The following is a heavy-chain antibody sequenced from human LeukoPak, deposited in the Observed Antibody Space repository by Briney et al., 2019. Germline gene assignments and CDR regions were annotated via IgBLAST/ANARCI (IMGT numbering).Heavy chain of an antibody. CDR1: GFTFGSHA. D-gene: IGHD5-18*01. CDR2: IFGSGGSP. V-gene: IGHV3-23*01. J-gene: IGHJ4*02. Sequence: GGSLRLSCEASGFTFGSHAMYWVRQAPGKGLEWVAGIFGSGGSPHYADSVKGRFTISRDNSRNTVYLQINSLRADDTAVYYCGKATVGYSSGQKPAWPVDYWGQGTLVTVSS. CDR3: GKATVGYSSGQKPAWPVDY.